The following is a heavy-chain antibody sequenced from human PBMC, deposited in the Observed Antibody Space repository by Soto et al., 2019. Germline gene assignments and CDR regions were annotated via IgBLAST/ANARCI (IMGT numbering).Heavy chain of an antibody. D-gene: IGHD1-1*01. V-gene: IGHV3-33*05. Sequence: PGGSLRLSCAASGFSIIRRGLYWVRQAPGKGPEWVALISYDGTSTFYADSVKGRFTISRDNSKNTLYLQMTSLRADDTAVYFCARDGNPATPYSYHMDLWGKGPTVTVSS. CDR3: ARDGNPATPYSYHMDL. CDR2: ISYDGTST. CDR1: GFSIIRRG. J-gene: IGHJ6*03.